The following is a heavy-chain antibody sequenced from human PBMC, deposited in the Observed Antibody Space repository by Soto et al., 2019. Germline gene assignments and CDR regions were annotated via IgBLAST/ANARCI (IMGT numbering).Heavy chain of an antibody. CDR3: ARDRPLRQQQLVRKYYYMDV. CDR2: ISSSSSYI. J-gene: IGHJ6*03. CDR1: GFTFSSYS. Sequence: GGSLRLSCAASGFTFSSYSMNWVRQAPGKGLEWVSSISSSSSYIYYADSVKGRFTISRDNAKNSLYLQMNSLRAEDTAVYYCARDRPLRQQQLVRKYYYMDVWGKGTTVTVSS. V-gene: IGHV3-21*01. D-gene: IGHD6-13*01.